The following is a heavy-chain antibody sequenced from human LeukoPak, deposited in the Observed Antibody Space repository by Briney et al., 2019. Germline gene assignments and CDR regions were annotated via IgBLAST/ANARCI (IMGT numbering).Heavy chain of an antibody. V-gene: IGHV3-21*01. CDR3: ARDRGYGDYGFDY. CDR1: GFTFSSYS. Sequence: GGSLRLSCAASGFTFSSYSMNWVRQAPGKGLEWVSSISSSSSYIYYADSVKGRFTISRDNAMNSLYLQMNSLRAEDTAVYYCARDRGYGDYGFDYWGQGTLATVSS. J-gene: IGHJ4*02. D-gene: IGHD4-17*01. CDR2: ISSSSSYI.